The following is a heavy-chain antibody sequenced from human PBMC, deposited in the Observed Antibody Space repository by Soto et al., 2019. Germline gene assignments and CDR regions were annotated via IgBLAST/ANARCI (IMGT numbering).Heavy chain of an antibody. Sequence: EVQLLESGGGLVQPGGSLRLSCAASGFTFSSYAMSWVRQAPGKGLEWVSAIIGSGGSTYYADSVKGRFTISRDNSKNTLYLQMNSLRAEDTAVYYCAKGEDPQPYYYYMDVWGKGTTVTVSS. D-gene: IGHD2-2*01. V-gene: IGHV3-23*01. J-gene: IGHJ6*03. CDR1: GFTFSSYA. CDR3: AKGEDPQPYYYYMDV. CDR2: IIGSGGST.